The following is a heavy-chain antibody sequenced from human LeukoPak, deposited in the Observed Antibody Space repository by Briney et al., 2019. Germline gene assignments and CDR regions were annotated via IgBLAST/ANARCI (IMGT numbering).Heavy chain of an antibody. Sequence: ASVKVSCKASGYTFTGYYMHWVRQAPGQGLEWMGWINPNSGGTNYAQKFQGRVTMTRDTSISTAYMELSSLRSEDTAVYYCARASSSWPYYYYYYYMDVWGKGTTVTVSS. CDR3: ARASSSWPYYYYYYYMDV. V-gene: IGHV1-2*02. CDR1: GYTFTGYY. D-gene: IGHD6-13*01. J-gene: IGHJ6*03. CDR2: INPNSGGT.